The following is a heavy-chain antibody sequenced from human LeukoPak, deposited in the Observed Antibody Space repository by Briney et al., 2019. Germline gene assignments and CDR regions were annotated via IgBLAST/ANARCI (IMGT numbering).Heavy chain of an antibody. D-gene: IGHD4-17*01. J-gene: IGHJ4*02. CDR3: ASKLTTGY. V-gene: IGHV3-66*01. CDR1: VLTVSSNY. CDR2: IYSVGTT. Sequence: AGSLRLSCVVSVLTVSSNYMSWVRQAPGKGLDWVSGIYSVGTTNYADSVKGRFLVYRDNSKNTLYLEMNSLRAEDTAVYYCASKLTTGYWGQGTLVTVSS.